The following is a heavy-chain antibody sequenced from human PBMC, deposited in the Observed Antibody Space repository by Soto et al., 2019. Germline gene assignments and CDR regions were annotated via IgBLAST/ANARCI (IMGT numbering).Heavy chain of an antibody. J-gene: IGHJ4*02. CDR1: GYSFTSYW. D-gene: IGHD1-26*01. CDR2: IDPSDSYT. V-gene: IGHV5-10-1*01. Sequence: XESLNLSWQCSGYSFTSYWISLVLQMPGKGLEWMGRIDPSDSYTKYSPSFQGHVIISAVKSISTAYLQWSSLKASDTAMYCCARRIVGVYYLDSWGQGTLVTVSS. CDR3: ARRIVGVYYLDS.